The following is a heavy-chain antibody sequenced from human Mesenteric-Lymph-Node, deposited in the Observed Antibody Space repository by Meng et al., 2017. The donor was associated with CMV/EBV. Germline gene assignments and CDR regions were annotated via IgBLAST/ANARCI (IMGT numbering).Heavy chain of an antibody. CDR3: ARHQRWLKSEGGFNY. Sequence: GAGLLKPSATLPLTFTVSCGAFSGCYWSGSRQPPGKGLEWIGEMNHSGSTNYNPSLKSRVTISVDTSKNQFYLKLSSVTAADTAVYYCARHQRWLKSEGGFNYWGQGTLVTVSS. CDR2: MNHSGST. D-gene: IGHD4-23*01. CDR1: CGAFSGCY. V-gene: IGHV4-34*01. J-gene: IGHJ4*02.